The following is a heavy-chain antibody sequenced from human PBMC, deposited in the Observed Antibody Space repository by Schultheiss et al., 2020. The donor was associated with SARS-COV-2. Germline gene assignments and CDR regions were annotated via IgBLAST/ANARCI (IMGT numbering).Heavy chain of an antibody. CDR3: ARDSRYQLLNY. CDR2: INSDGSST. D-gene: IGHD2-2*01. Sequence: GGSLRLSCAASGFTFDDYAMHWVRQAPGKGLVWVSRINSDGSSTSYADSVKGRFTISRDNAKNTLYLQMNSLRAEDTAVYYCARDSRYQLLNYWGQGTLVTVSS. J-gene: IGHJ4*02. V-gene: IGHV3-74*01. CDR1: GFTFDDYA.